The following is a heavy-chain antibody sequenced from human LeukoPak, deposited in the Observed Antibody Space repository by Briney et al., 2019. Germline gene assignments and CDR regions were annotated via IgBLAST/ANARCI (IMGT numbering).Heavy chain of an antibody. Sequence: GGSLRLSCVASGLTFSSYEIHWVRQAPGKGLEWVSYISASGSTIYYADSVKGRFTISRDNAKNSLYLQMNSLGAEDTAVYYCSIVGDYWGQGTLVTVSS. CDR1: GLTFSSYE. CDR3: SIVGDY. CDR2: ISASGSTI. V-gene: IGHV3-48*03. D-gene: IGHD3-10*01. J-gene: IGHJ4*02.